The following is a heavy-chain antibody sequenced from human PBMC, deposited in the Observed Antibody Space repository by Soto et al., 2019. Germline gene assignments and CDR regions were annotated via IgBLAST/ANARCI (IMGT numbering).Heavy chain of an antibody. Sequence: SVKVSFKGSGYTFTGYYMHWVRQAPVQGLEWMGWINPNSGGTNYAQKFQGRVTMTRDTSISTAYMELSRLRSDDTAVYYCARVNVVVVAATREYYFDYWGQGTLVTVYS. D-gene: IGHD2-15*01. V-gene: IGHV1-2*02. CDR2: INPNSGGT. CDR1: GYTFTGYY. J-gene: IGHJ4*02. CDR3: ARVNVVVVAATREYYFDY.